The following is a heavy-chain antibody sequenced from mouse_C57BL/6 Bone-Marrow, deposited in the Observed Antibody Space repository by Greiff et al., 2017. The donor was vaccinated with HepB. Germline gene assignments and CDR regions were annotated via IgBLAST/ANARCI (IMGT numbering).Heavy chain of an antibody. V-gene: IGHV2-6*01. D-gene: IGHD3-2*02. Sequence: VQRVESGPGLVAPSQSLSITCTVSGFSLTSYGVDWVRQSPGKGLEWLGVIWCVGSTNYNSALKSRLSISKDNSKSRVFLKMNSLQTDDTAMYYCASALDSSGYRFAYWGQGTLVTVSA. CDR1: GFSLTSYG. CDR2: IWCVGST. CDR3: ASALDSSGYRFAY. J-gene: IGHJ3*01.